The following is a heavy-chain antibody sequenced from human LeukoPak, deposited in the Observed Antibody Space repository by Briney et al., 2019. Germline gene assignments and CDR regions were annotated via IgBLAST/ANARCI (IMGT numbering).Heavy chain of an antibody. D-gene: IGHD6-13*01. Sequence: PSETLSLTCTVSGGSISSYYWSWIWQPAGKGLEWIGRIYTSGSTNYNPSLKSRVTMSVDTSKNQFSLKLSSVTAADTAVYYCASTRSGSSWYYFDYWGQGTLVTVSS. CDR3: ASTRSGSSWYYFDY. J-gene: IGHJ4*02. CDR1: GGSISSYY. CDR2: IYTSGST. V-gene: IGHV4-4*07.